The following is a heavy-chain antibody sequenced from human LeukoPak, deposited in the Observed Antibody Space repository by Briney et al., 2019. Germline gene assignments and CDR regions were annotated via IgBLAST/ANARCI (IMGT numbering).Heavy chain of an antibody. CDR3: AKDMGY. J-gene: IGHJ4*02. Sequence: SGGSLRLSCAASGFTFDDYAMHWVRQAPGKGLEWVSGISWNRGSIGYADSVKGRFTISRDNAKNSLYLQMNSLRAEDTALYYCAKDMGYWGQGTLVTVSS. D-gene: IGHD3-16*01. CDR1: GFTFDDYA. CDR2: ISWNRGSI. V-gene: IGHV3-9*01.